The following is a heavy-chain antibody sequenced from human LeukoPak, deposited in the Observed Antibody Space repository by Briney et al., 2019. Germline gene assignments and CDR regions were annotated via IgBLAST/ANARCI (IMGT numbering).Heavy chain of an antibody. Sequence: GGSLRLSCAASGFTFSSYAMSWVRQAPGKGLEWVSAISGSGGSTYYADSVKGRFTISRDNSKNTLYLQMNSLRAEDTAVYYCVRDPTSGDYEFDYWGQGTLVTVSS. J-gene: IGHJ4*02. CDR1: GFTFSSYA. D-gene: IGHD4-17*01. CDR3: VRDPTSGDYEFDY. V-gene: IGHV3-23*01. CDR2: ISGSGGST.